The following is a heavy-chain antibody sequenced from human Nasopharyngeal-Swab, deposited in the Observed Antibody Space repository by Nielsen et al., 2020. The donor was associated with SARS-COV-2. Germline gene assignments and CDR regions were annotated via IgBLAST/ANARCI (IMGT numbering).Heavy chain of an antibody. Sequence: GGSLRLSCAASGFSCSIYAMSWVRQPPGKGLEWVSTISGSATNTYYADSVKGRFTISRDNSKNTLYLQMSSLRAEDTAVYYCVKADRYYDILTGYPLTDYYYYGMDVWGQGTTVTVSS. J-gene: IGHJ6*02. CDR3: VKADRYYDILTGYPLTDYYYYGMDV. V-gene: IGHV3-23*01. CDR1: GFSCSIYA. D-gene: IGHD3-9*01. CDR2: ISGSATNT.